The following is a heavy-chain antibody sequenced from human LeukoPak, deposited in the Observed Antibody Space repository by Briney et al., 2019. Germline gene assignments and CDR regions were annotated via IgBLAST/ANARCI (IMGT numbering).Heavy chain of an antibody. D-gene: IGHD3-10*01. CDR3: ASQYYYGSGSYAAFDP. CDR2: ISYDGSNK. Sequence: GGSLRLSCAASGFTFSSYAMHWVRQAPGKGLEWVALISYDGSNKYYADSVKGRFTISRDNSKNTLYLQMNSLRAEDTAVYYCASQYYYGSGSYAAFDPWGQGTLVTVSS. CDR1: GFTFSSYA. J-gene: IGHJ5*02. V-gene: IGHV3-30*03.